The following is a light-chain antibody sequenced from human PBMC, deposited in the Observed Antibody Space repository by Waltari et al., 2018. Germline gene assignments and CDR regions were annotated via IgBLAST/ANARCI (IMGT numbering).Light chain of an antibody. V-gene: IGLV1-40*01. CDR3: QSYDSSMSGVL. CDR2: GNS. Sequence: QSVLTQPPSVSGAPGQRVTISCTGNSSNVGAGYDVHGYQQLPGTAPKLLIYGNSNRPSGVPDRFSGSKSGTKASLAITGLQAEDEADYYCQSYDSSMSGVLFGGGTKVTVL. J-gene: IGLJ2*01. CDR1: SSNVGAGYD.